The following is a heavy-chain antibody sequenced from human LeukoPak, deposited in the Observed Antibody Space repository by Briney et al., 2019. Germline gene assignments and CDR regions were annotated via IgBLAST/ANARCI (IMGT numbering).Heavy chain of an antibody. V-gene: IGHV3-30-3*01. CDR3: ARDSGIAVARNDAFDI. D-gene: IGHD6-19*01. CDR2: ISYDGSNK. CDR1: GFTFSSYA. Sequence: PGGSLRLSCAASGFTFSSYAMHWVRQAPGKGLEWVAVISYDGSNKYYADSVKGRFTISRDNSKNTLYLQMNSLRAEDTAVYYCARDSGIAVARNDAFDIWGQGTMVTVSS. J-gene: IGHJ3*02.